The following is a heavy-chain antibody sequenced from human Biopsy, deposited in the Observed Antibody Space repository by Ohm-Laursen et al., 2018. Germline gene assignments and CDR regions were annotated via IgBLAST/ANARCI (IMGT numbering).Heavy chain of an antibody. J-gene: IGHJ4*02. CDR3: ARVFCTSTTCYGLLDN. D-gene: IGHD2/OR15-2a*01. CDR1: GYTFTSYD. V-gene: IGHV1-18*01. Sequence: SVKVSCKASGYTFTSYDISWVRQAPGQGLEWMGWISPYNDKTSYPPKLQDRVTMTADTSTNTAHMELRSPRSDDTAVYYCARVFCTSTTCYGLLDNWGQGTVVTVSS. CDR2: ISPYNDKT.